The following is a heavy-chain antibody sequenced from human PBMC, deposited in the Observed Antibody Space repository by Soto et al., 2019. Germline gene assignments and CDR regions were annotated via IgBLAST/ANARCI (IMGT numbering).Heavy chain of an antibody. CDR1: GFTFSSYV. V-gene: IGHV3-23*01. CDR3: AREPSI. CDR2: ISGSGGST. Sequence: GGSLRLSCAASGFTFSSYVMSWVRQAPGKGLEWVSAISGSGGSTYYADSVKGRFTMTRDTSISTAYMELSRLRSDDTAVYYCAREPSIWGQGTLDTVSS. J-gene: IGHJ4*02.